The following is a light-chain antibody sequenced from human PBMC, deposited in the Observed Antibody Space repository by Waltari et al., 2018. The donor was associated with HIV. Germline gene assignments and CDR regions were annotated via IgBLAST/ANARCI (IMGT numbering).Light chain of an antibody. V-gene: IGKV1-39*01. Sequence: DIQMTQSPSSLSASVGDRVTITCRASQSISDYLNWYQQKPGKAPKLLIYAASSLQSGVSSRFSGSGSGTDFTLTISSLQPEDFATYYCQQSYSTPTFGGGTKVEIK. J-gene: IGKJ4*01. CDR3: QQSYSTPT. CDR1: QSISDY. CDR2: AAS.